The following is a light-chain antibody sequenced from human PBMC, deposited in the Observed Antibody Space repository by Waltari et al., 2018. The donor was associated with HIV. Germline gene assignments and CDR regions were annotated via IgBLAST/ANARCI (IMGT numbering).Light chain of an antibody. CDR1: QSVLFSSNNKNY. CDR2: WAS. V-gene: IGKV4-1*01. CDR3: QQYYSTPLT. J-gene: IGKJ4*01. Sequence: DIVMTQSPDSLAVSLGGRATINCKSSQSVLFSSNNKNYLAWYQQKPGQPPKLLLYWASTRESAVPDRFSGSGSGADFTLTISSLQAEDVAVYYCQQYYSTPLTLGGGTKVEIK.